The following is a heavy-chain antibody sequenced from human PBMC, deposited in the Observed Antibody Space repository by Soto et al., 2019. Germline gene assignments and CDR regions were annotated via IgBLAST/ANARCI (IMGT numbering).Heavy chain of an antibody. CDR3: ATDGPSNSGNLYAFDI. J-gene: IGHJ3*02. V-gene: IGHV1-18*04. CDR1: GYTLTNYG. Sequence: ASVKVSCKASGYTLTNYGVTWVRQAPGQGLEWLGRVTPYKADTNSAQNLQGRVTMATDTSTNTAYLELRSLRSDDTAVYFCATDGPSNSGNLYAFDIWGQGTMITVSS. D-gene: IGHD5-12*01. CDR2: VTPYKADT.